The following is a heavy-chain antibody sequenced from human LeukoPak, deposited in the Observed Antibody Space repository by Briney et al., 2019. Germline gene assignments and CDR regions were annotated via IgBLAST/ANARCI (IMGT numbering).Heavy chain of an antibody. CDR2: ICGSGGST. Sequence: GGSLRLSCAPSGFTFSRCAMSWVPQAPGRGREWVSAICGSGGSTYYAHSVKGRFTISRDNSKNTLYLQMNSLRAEDTAVYYCAKDPSYYYDSSGYYPWYFDYWGQGTLVTVSS. CDR1: GFTFSRCA. CDR3: AKDPSYYYDSSGYYPWYFDY. D-gene: IGHD3-22*01. J-gene: IGHJ4*02. V-gene: IGHV3-23*01.